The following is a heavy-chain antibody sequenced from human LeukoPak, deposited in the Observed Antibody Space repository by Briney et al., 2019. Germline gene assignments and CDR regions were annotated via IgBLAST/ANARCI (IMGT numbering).Heavy chain of an antibody. D-gene: IGHD5-18*01. Sequence: ASVKVSCKASGGTFSSYAISWVRQAPGQGLEWMGRIIPILGIANYAQKFQGRVTITADKSTSTAYMELRSLRSEDTAVYYCAREMANTAMAYWGQGTLVTVSS. CDR3: AREMANTAMAY. V-gene: IGHV1-69*04. CDR2: IIPILGIA. J-gene: IGHJ4*02. CDR1: GGTFSSYA.